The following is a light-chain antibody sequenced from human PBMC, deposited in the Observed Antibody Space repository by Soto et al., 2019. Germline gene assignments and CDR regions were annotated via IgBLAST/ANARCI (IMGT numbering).Light chain of an antibody. CDR3: QQRNNWPPWT. J-gene: IGKJ1*01. V-gene: IGKV3-11*01. Sequence: IVLTQSPATLSVSPGERATLSCRASQSVSSYLAWYQQKPGQAPRLLIYDASNRATGIPARFSGSGSGTDFTLTISSLEPEDFALYYCQQRNNWPPWTFGQGTKVEIK. CDR1: QSVSSY. CDR2: DAS.